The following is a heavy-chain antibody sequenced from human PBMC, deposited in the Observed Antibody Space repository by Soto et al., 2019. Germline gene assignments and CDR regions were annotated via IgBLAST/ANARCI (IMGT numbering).Heavy chain of an antibody. V-gene: IGHV3-30-3*01. CDR2: ISYDGSNK. J-gene: IGHJ4*02. CDR3: AREGVKVVVVAATRYFDY. Sequence: QVQLVESGGGVVQPGSSLRLTCAASGFTFSSYAMHWVRQAPGKGLEWVAVISYDGSNKYYADSVKGRFTISRDNSKNTLYLQMNSLRAEDTAVYYCAREGVKVVVVAATRYFDYWRQGTLVTVSS. CDR1: GFTFSSYA. D-gene: IGHD2-15*01.